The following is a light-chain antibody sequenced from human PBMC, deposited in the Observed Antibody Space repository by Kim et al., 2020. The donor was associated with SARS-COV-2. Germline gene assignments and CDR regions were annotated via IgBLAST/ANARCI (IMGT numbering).Light chain of an antibody. CDR3: SSYSSSSIL. Sequence: GRAINITRTGTSSDVGGYNYVSWYQQHPGKAPKLMIYDVSDRPSGVSNRFSGSKSGNTASLTISGLQAEDEAYYYCSSYSSSSILFGGGTQLTVL. V-gene: IGLV2-14*03. J-gene: IGLJ2*01. CDR2: DVS. CDR1: SSDVGGYNY.